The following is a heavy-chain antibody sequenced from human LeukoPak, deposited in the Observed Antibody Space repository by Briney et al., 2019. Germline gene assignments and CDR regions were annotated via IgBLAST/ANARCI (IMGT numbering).Heavy chain of an antibody. CDR3: ATTTSILAFDI. CDR2: IYSTGST. D-gene: IGHD3-3*01. Sequence: PETLSLTCTVSGDSISSYYCNWIRQPAGKGLEYIGRIYSTGSTNYNPSLKSRVTMSVDTSKNHFSLKLSSVTAADTAVYYCATTTSILAFDIWGQGTMVTVSS. J-gene: IGHJ3*02. CDR1: GDSISSYY. V-gene: IGHV4-4*07.